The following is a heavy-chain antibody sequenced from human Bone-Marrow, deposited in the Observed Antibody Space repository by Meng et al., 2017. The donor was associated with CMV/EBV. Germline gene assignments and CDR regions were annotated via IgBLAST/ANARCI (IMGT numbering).Heavy chain of an antibody. CDR2: IYYSGST. CDR3: ARDPTIFGVVPSD. V-gene: IGHV4-39*07. D-gene: IGHD3-3*01. J-gene: IGHJ4*02. CDR1: GGSISSSSYY. Sequence: GSLRLSCTVSGGSISSSSYYRGWIRQPPGKGLEWIGSIYYSGSTYYNPSLKSRVTISVDTSKNQFSLKLSSVTAADTAVYYCARDPTIFGVVPSDWGQGTLVTVSS.